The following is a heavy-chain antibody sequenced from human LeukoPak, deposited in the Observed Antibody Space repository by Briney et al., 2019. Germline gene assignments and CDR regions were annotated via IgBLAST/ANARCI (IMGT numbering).Heavy chain of an antibody. CDR1: GDSIGSGSYY. CDR3: ARESSSTWGWFDP. D-gene: IGHD2-2*01. Sequence: SETLSLTCTVSGDSIGSGSYYWSWIRQPAGKGLEWIGRLYTSGNTNYNPSLKSRVTISVDSSKNHFSLNLSSVTAADTAVYYCARESSSTWGWFDPWGQGTQVTVSS. J-gene: IGHJ5*02. CDR2: LYTSGNT. V-gene: IGHV4-61*02.